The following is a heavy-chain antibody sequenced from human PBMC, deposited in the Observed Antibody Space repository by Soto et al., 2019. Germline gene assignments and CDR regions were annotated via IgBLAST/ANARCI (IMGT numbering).Heavy chain of an antibody. CDR3: ARDFADTAMVGLPYYYMDV. D-gene: IGHD5-18*01. CDR2: IWYDGSNK. Sequence: GGSLRLSCAASGFTFSSYGMHWVRQAPGKGLEWVAVIWYDGSNKYYADSVKGRFTISRDNSKNTLYLQMNSLRAEDTAVYYCARDFADTAMVGLPYYYMDVWGKGTTVTVSS. V-gene: IGHV3-33*01. J-gene: IGHJ6*03. CDR1: GFTFSSYG.